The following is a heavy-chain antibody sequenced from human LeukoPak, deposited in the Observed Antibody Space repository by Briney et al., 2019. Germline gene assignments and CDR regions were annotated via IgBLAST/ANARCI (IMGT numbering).Heavy chain of an antibody. Sequence: SGGSLRLSCAASGFTFSVYWMSWVRQAPGKGLEWVANIKEDGSEQYYVDSVKGRFTISRDNAKNSLYLQMNSLRAEDTAVYYCARVGPAVPYYYMDVWGKGTTVTVSS. D-gene: IGHD2-2*01. CDR3: ARVGPAVPYYYMDV. V-gene: IGHV3-7*01. J-gene: IGHJ6*03. CDR2: IKEDGSEQ. CDR1: GFTFSVYW.